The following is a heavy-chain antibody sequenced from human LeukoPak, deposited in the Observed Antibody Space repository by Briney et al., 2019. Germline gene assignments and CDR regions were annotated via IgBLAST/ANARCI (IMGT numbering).Heavy chain of an antibody. J-gene: IGHJ4*02. Sequence: TGGSLRLSCAASGFTFSSSWMSWVRQAPGKGLEWVANMKHDGSEKYYVDSVKGRFTISRDNAKNTLYLQMNSLRAEDTAVYYCAREGAYVWGSYRYPSFDCWGQGTLVTVSS. D-gene: IGHD3-16*02. V-gene: IGHV3-7*01. CDR3: AREGAYVWGSYRYPSFDC. CDR1: GFTFSSSW. CDR2: MKHDGSEK.